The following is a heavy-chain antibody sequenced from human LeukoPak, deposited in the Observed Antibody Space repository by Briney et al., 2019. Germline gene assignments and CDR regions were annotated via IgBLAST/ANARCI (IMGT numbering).Heavy chain of an antibody. D-gene: IGHD3-22*01. V-gene: IGHV4-31*03. CDR1: GDSINNGGYY. CDR3: ARVGSIGYYPYYFDY. J-gene: IGHJ4*02. CDR2: IFYSGST. Sequence: SETLSLTCTVSGDSINNGGYYWLWIRQLPGKGLEWIGYIFYSGSTYYTPSLKSRVTMTVDTSKNQFSLKLTSVTAADTAVYDCARVGSIGYYPYYFDYWGQGTLVTVSS.